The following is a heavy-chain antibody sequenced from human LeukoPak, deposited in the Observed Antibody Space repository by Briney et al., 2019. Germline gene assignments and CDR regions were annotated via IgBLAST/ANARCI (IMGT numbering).Heavy chain of an antibody. D-gene: IGHD3-10*01. J-gene: IGHJ4*02. CDR2: ISSSGSTI. V-gene: IGHV3-48*03. CDR1: GFTFSSYE. Sequence: GGSLRLSCAASGFTFSSYEMNWVRQAPGKRLEWVSYISSSGSTIYYADSVKGRFTISRDNAKNSLYLQMNSLRAEDTAVYYCASGWGLLWFGEPHYFDYWGQGTLVTVSS. CDR3: ASGWGLLWFGEPHYFDY.